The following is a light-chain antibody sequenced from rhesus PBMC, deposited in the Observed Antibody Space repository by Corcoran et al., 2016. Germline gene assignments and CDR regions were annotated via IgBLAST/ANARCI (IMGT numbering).Light chain of an antibody. Sequence: DIQMTQSPSSLSASVGDRVTITCRASQGISRSLALYQQKPGKAPKPLIYYSSKLESGVPSRFSGSGSGTELTLPINSLQPEDFATYYCQQYNSDPFTFGPGTKLDIK. J-gene: IGKJ3*01. CDR1: QGISRS. CDR2: YSS. CDR3: QQYNSDPFT. V-gene: IGKV1-37*01.